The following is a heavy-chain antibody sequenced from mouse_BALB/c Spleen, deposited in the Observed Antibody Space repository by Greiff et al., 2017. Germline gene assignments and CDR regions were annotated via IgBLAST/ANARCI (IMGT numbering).Heavy chain of an antibody. J-gene: IGHJ4*01. D-gene: IGHD1-2*01. CDR2: ISNGGGST. CDR1: GFTFSSYT. CDR3: ARDGLLRLREAMDY. V-gene: IGHV5-12-2*01. Sequence: EVKLVESGGGLVQPGGSLKLSCAASGFTFSSYTMSWVRQTPEKRLEWVAYISNGGGSTYYPDTVKGRFTISRDNAKNTLYLQMSSLKSEDTAMYYCARDGLLRLREAMDYWGQGTSVTVSS.